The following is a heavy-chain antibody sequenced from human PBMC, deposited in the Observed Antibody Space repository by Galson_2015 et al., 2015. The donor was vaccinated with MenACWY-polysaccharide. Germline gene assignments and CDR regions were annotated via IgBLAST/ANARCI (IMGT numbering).Heavy chain of an antibody. D-gene: IGHD2-15*01. CDR2: LKSKTDGGTA. V-gene: IGHV3-15*01. CDR3: TRDSSGGYDY. J-gene: IGHJ4*02. Sequence: LTLSCAASGFTFSDAWLSCVRHGPGGGLEWVGRLKSKTDGGTADYAAPVRGRFTISRDGSKNTLYLQMNSLKTEDTAVYYCTRDSSGGYDYWGQGTLVTVSS. CDR1: GFTFSDAW.